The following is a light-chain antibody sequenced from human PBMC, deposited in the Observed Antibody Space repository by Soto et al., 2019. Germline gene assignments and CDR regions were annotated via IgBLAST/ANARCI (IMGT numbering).Light chain of an antibody. V-gene: IGLV1-51*01. CDR2: DNN. Sequence: QSVLTQPPSVSAAPGQKVTISCSGSSSNIGSNYVSWYQQLPGTAPKLLIYDNNKRPSGIPDRFSGSKSDTSATLGITGLQTGDEADYYCGTWDSSLSALVFGGGTKLTVL. CDR1: SSNIGSNY. J-gene: IGLJ2*01. CDR3: GTWDSSLSALV.